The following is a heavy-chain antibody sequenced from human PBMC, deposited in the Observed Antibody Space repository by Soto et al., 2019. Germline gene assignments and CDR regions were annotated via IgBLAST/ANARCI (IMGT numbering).Heavy chain of an antibody. CDR1: GFSLSTSGVG. CDR3: ELGVAQWLKGGAFDI. D-gene: IGHD5-18*01. CDR2: IYLDDDK. Sequence: QITLKESGPTLVKPTQTLTLTCTFSGFSLSTSGVGVGWIRQPPGKALEWLALIYLDDDKPYSPSLKSRLTITKVASKKHVVLTMDTMDTVDTARYYCELGVAQWLKGGAFDIWGQGTMVTVSS. V-gene: IGHV2-5*02. J-gene: IGHJ3*02.